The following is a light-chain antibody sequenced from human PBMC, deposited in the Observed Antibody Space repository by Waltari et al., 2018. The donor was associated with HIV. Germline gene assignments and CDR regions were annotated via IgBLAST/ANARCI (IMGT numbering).Light chain of an antibody. CDR1: SSNIGNNH. V-gene: IGLV1-44*01. CDR2: GNN. Sequence: QSVLTQPPSASGTPGQRVTISCSGSSSNIGNNHVESYPQLQGTAPKLLISGNNQRTSGVPYRISGSKSGTSASLAIGGLQSDDEADYYCASWEDSLHGPVFGGGTKLTVL. CDR3: ASWEDSLHGPV. J-gene: IGLJ2*01.